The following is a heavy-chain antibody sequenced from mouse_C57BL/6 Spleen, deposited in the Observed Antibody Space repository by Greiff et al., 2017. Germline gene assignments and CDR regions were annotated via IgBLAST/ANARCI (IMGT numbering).Heavy chain of an antibody. Sequence: EVQLQESGPELVKPGASVKMSCKASGYTFTDYNMHWVKQSHGKSLEWIGYINPNNGGTSYNQKFKGKATLTVNKSSSTAYMELRSLTSEDSAVYYCARSPNAYWYFDVWGTGTTVTVSS. V-gene: IGHV1-22*01. CDR3: ARSPNAYWYFDV. CDR1: GYTFTDYN. CDR2: INPNNGGT. D-gene: IGHD4-1*01. J-gene: IGHJ1*03.